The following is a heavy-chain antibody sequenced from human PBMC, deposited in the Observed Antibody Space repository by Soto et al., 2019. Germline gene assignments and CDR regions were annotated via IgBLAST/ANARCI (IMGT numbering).Heavy chain of an antibody. CDR1: GDTLTELS. CDR3: ATSPDSGSYPPNFY. Sequence: ASVKVSCKVSGDTLTELSMHWVRQAPGKGLEWMGGFDPEDGETIYAQKFQGRVTMTEDTSTDTAYMELSSLRSEDTAVYYCATSPDSGSYPPNFYWGQGTLVTVSS. D-gene: IGHD1-26*01. CDR2: FDPEDGET. J-gene: IGHJ4*02. V-gene: IGHV1-24*01.